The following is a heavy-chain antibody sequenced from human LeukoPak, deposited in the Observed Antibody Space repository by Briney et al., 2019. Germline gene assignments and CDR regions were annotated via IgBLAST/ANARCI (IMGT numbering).Heavy chain of an antibody. J-gene: IGHJ4*02. Sequence: GASVKVSCKASGYTFTGYYTHWVRQAPGQGLEWMGLINPNRGGTNYAQKFQGRVTISRDTSISTAYMEMSRLRSDDTAVYYCARDLYYYDSSGYYEAGSPGYWGQGTLVTVSS. CDR1: GYTFTGYY. V-gene: IGHV1-2*02. D-gene: IGHD3-22*01. CDR3: ARDLYYYDSSGYYEAGSPGY. CDR2: INPNRGGT.